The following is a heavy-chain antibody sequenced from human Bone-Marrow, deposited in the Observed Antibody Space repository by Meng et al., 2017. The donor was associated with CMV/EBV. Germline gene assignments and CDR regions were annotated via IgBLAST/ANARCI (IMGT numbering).Heavy chain of an antibody. CDR1: GGSISSYY. D-gene: IGHD2-15*01. V-gene: IGHV4-59*01. CDR3: ARGGVVVVAAPTPDV. J-gene: IGHJ6*02. Sequence: GSLRLSCTVSGGSISSYYWSWIRQPPGKGLEWIGYIYYSGSTNYNPSLKSRVTISVDTSKNQFSLKLSSVTAADTAVYYCARGGVVVVAAPTPDVWGQGTTVTVYS. CDR2: IYYSGST.